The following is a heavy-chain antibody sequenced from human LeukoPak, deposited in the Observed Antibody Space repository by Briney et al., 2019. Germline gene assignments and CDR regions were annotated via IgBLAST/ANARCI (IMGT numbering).Heavy chain of an antibody. CDR2: IDWDDDK. Sequence: SGPALVKPTQTLTLTCTFSGFSLSTSGMCVSWIRQPPGKALEWLALIDWDDDKYYSTSLKTRLTISKDTSKNQAVLTMTNMDPVDTATYYCARHYSSSFYFDYWGQGTLVTVSS. CDR1: GFSLSTSGMC. V-gene: IGHV2-70*01. CDR3: ARHYSSSFYFDY. J-gene: IGHJ4*02. D-gene: IGHD6-13*01.